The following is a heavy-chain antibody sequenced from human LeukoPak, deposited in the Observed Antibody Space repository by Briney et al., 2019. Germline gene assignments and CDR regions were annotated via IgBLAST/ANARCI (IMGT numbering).Heavy chain of an antibody. CDR2: INPNSGGT. V-gene: IGHV1-2*06. D-gene: IGHD3-10*01. J-gene: IGHJ4*02. Sequence: GASVKVSCKASGYTFTGYYMHWVRQAPGQGLEWMGRINPNSGGTNYAQKFQGRVTMTRDTSISTAYMELSRLRSDDTAVYYCARVPRITMVRGADTFDYWGQGTLVTVSS. CDR1: GYTFTGYY. CDR3: ARVPRITMVRGADTFDY.